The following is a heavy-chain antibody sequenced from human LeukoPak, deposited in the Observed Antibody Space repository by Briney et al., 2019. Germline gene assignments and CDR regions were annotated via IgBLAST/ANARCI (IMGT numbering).Heavy chain of an antibody. CDR1: GYTFTSYY. V-gene: IGHV1-46*01. CDR3: ARDLGPYNQDY. CDR2: INPSGGST. J-gene: IGHJ4*02. D-gene: IGHD1-14*01. Sequence: GASVTVSCKASGYTFTSYYMHGVRQAPGQGLEWMGIINPSGGSTSYAQKFQGRVTMTRDTSTSTVYMELSSLRSEDTAVYYCARDLGPYNQDYWGQGTLVTVSS.